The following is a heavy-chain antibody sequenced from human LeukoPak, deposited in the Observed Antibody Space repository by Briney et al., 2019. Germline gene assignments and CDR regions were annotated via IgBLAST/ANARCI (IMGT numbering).Heavy chain of an antibody. CDR2: ISSSSSYI. V-gene: IGHV3-21*01. Sequence: GGSLRLSCAASGFTFSSYSMNWVRQAPGKGLEWVSSISSSSSYIYYADSVKGRFTISRDNAKNSLYLQMNSLRAEDTAVYYCARDRVAYYYFDYWGQGTLVTVSS. CDR3: ARDRVAYYYFDY. J-gene: IGHJ4*02. CDR1: GFTFSSYS. D-gene: IGHD2-21*01.